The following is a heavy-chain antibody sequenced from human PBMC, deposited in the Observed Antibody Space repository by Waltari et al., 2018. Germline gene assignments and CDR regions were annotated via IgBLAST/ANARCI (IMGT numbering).Heavy chain of an antibody. J-gene: IGHJ4*02. D-gene: IGHD3-22*01. Sequence: VQLQESGPGLVKPSETLSLTCTVSGGSISSYYWSWVRQVPGKGLEWVSSISSSSSSIYYADSVKGRFTISRDNAKNSLDLQMNSLRVEDTAVYYCARGRIYHDSSASGYYFDYWGQGTLVAVSS. V-gene: IGHV3-21*01. CDR1: GGSISSYY. CDR3: ARGRIYHDSSASGYYFDY. CDR2: ISSSSSSI.